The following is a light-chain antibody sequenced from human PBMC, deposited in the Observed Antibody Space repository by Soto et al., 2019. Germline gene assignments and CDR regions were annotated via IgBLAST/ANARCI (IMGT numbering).Light chain of an antibody. CDR2: DAS. V-gene: IGKV3-11*01. Sequence: SPSSLSASIGAPVTLTCRASQSIGLAIAWYQHKPGQAPRLLIFDASQRATGIPARFRGSGSGTDFTLSISSLEPEDFAVYYCQQRNDRPPWTFGQGTKADIK. CDR1: QSIGLA. CDR3: QQRNDRPPWT. J-gene: IGKJ1*01.